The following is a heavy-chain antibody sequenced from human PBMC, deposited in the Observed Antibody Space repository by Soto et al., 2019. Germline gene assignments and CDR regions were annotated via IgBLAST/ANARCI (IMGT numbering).Heavy chain of an antibody. CDR3: ARGTTTVTTFDY. Sequence: SETLSLTCAVSGGSISSGGYPWSWIRQPPGKGLECIGYIYHSGSTYYNPSLKSRVTISVDRSKNQLSLKLSSVTAADTAVYYCARGTTTVTTFDYWGQGTLVTVSS. D-gene: IGHD4-17*01. J-gene: IGHJ4*02. CDR2: IYHSGST. V-gene: IGHV4-30-2*01. CDR1: GGSISSGGYP.